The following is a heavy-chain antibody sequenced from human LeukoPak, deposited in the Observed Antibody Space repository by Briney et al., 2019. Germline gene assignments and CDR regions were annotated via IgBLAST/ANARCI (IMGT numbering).Heavy chain of an antibody. CDR3: TTIAAAGQYDY. J-gene: IGHJ4*02. D-gene: IGHD6-13*01. CDR2: IKSKTHGGTT. Sequence: GGSLRLSCAASGFTFSNAWMSWVRQAPGKGLEWVGRIKSKTHGGTTDYAAPVKGRFTISRDDSKNTLYLRMNSLKTEDTAVYYCTTIAAAGQYDYWGQGTLVTVSS. CDR1: GFTFSNAW. V-gene: IGHV3-15*01.